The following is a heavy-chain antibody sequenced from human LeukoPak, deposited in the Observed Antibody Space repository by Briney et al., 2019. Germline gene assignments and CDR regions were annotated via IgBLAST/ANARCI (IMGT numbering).Heavy chain of an antibody. CDR3: ARVDIVVVPAAMDLSYYYGMDV. V-gene: IGHV3-7*01. D-gene: IGHD2-2*01. CDR2: IKQDGSEK. Sequence: GGSLRLSCAASGFTFSDYYMSWIRQAPGKGLEWVANIKQDGSEKYYVDSVKGRFTISRDNAKNSLYLQMNSLRAEDTAVYYCARVDIVVVPAAMDLSYYYGMDVWGQGTTVTVSS. J-gene: IGHJ6*02. CDR1: GFTFSDYY.